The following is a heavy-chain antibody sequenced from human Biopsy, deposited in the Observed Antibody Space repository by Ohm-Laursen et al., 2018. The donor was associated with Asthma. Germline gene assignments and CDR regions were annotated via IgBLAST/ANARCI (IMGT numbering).Heavy chain of an antibody. D-gene: IGHD3-22*01. CDR1: GFTFSDYD. Sequence: FLRLSCAASGFTFSDYDMHWVRQAPGKGLEWVSVIYSGGTSHTADSVRGRFTISRDYSKNTLYLQMHSLRAEDTAVYYCTRGDSSNWSHYYFDYWGQGTLVTVSS. CDR3: TRGDSSNWSHYYFDY. CDR2: IYSGGTS. V-gene: IGHV3-66*01. J-gene: IGHJ4*02.